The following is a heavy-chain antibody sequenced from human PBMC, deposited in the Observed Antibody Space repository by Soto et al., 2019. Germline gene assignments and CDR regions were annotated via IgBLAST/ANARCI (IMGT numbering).Heavy chain of an antibody. J-gene: IGHJ4*02. CDR2: INHSGGT. CDR1: GGSFRAHY. CDR3: ARGSVDTVDSSGFYEC. V-gene: IGHV4-34*01. D-gene: IGHD3-22*01. Sequence: PSETLSLTCAVYGGSFRAHYWSWIRQPPGKGLEWIGEINHSGGTSYNPSLKSRVTISVDTSKSQFSLKLTSVTAADRAVYYCARGSVDTVDSSGFYECWGEGNTVTVSS.